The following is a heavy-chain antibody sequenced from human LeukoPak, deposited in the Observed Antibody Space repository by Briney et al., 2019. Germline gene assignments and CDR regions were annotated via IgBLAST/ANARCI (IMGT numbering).Heavy chain of an antibody. D-gene: IGHD5-24*01. CDR3: AREGDGGGLYFDN. CDR1: GGSMSSYY. Sequence: SETLSLTCTVSGGSMSSYYWSWIRQPPGKGLEWIGYIYYSGSTDHNPSLKSRVTISVETSKKQFSLKLSSVTAADTAVYYCAREGDGGGLYFDNWGQGTLVTVSS. CDR2: IYYSGST. J-gene: IGHJ4*02. V-gene: IGHV4-59*01.